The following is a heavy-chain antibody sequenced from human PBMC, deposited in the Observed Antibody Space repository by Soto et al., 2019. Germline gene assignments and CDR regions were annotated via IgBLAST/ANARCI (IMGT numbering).Heavy chain of an antibody. V-gene: IGHV3-30*18. D-gene: IGHD3-10*01. J-gene: IGHJ4*02. CDR3: AKEPYGSGSYYPDY. CDR1: GFTFSSYG. Sequence: GGSLRLSCAASGFTFSSYGMHWVRQAPGKGLEWVAVISYDGSNKYYADSVKGRFTISRDNSKNTLYLQMNSLRAEDTAVYYCAKEPYGSGSYYPDYWGQGTLVTVSS. CDR2: ISYDGSNK.